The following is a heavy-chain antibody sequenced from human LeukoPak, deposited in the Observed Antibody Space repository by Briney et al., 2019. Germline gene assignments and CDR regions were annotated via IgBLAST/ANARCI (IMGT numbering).Heavy chain of an antibody. V-gene: IGHV3-53*01. CDR1: GFTVSSNY. CDR2: IYSGGST. Sequence: GGSLRLSCAASGFTVSSNYMSWVRQAPGKGLEWVSVIYSGGSTYYADSVKGRFTISRDNSKNTLYLQMNSLRAEDTAVYYCARVRYDILTGPYLSTYYFDYWGQGTLVTVSS. CDR3: ARVRYDILTGPYLSTYYFDY. J-gene: IGHJ4*02. D-gene: IGHD3-9*01.